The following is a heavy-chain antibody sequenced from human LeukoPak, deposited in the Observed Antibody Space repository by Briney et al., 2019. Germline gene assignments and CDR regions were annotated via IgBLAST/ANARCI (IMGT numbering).Heavy chain of an antibody. CDR3: ARPALQSRNWDY. CDR2: IYYSGSN. V-gene: IGHV4-39*01. J-gene: IGHJ4*02. Sequence: SGTLSLTCTVSGGSLTSSSYYWGWIRQPPGKGLEWIGSIYYSGSNYYNPSLKSRVTISVDTSKTQFSLKLSSVTAADTAVYYCARPALQSRNWDYWGQGTLVTVSS. D-gene: IGHD1-14*01. CDR1: GGSLTSSSYY.